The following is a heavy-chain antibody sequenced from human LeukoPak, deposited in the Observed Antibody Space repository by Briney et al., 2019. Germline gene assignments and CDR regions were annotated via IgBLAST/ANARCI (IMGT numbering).Heavy chain of an antibody. CDR1: GFTFSSYA. D-gene: IGHD6-13*01. CDR3: AKAGGSSRAFDP. CDR2: ISGSGGST. V-gene: IGHV3-23*01. J-gene: IGHJ5*02. Sequence: PGGSLRLSCAPSGFTFSSYAMSWVRQAPGKGLEWVSAISGSGGSTYYADSVKGRFTISRDNSKNTLYLQMNSLRAEDTAVYYCAKAGGSSRAFDPWGQGTLVTVSS.